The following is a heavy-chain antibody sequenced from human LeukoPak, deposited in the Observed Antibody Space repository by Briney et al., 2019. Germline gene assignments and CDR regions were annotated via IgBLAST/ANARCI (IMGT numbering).Heavy chain of an antibody. CDR2: ISGSGGST. CDR3: AKDFRGVRSHFDY. CDR1: GFTFSSYA. Sequence: TGGSLRLSCAASGFTFSSYAMSWVRQAPGKGLEWVSAISGSGGSTYYADSVKGRFTISRDNSKNTLYLQMNSLRAEDTAVYYCAKDFRGVRSHFDYWGQGTLVTVSS. V-gene: IGHV3-23*01. J-gene: IGHJ4*02. D-gene: IGHD5-24*01.